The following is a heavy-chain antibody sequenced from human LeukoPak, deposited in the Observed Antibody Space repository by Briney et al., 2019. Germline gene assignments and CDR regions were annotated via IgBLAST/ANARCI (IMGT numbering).Heavy chain of an antibody. J-gene: IGHJ4*02. D-gene: IGHD2-15*01. CDR3: ATARGGY. CDR1: AFTFSSYP. CDR2: TSTSGGST. V-gene: IGHV3-23*01. Sequence: GGSLRLSCAPSAFTFSSYPMSRVRHAPGKGLEWVSGTSTSGGSTYYADSVKGRFTISRDNSKNTLSLQMTSLRAEDTAVYYCATARGGYWGQGTLVTVSS.